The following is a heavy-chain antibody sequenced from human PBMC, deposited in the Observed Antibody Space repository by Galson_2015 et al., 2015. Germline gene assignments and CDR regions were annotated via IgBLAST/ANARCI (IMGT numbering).Heavy chain of an antibody. J-gene: IGHJ4*02. Sequence: QSGAEVKKPGESLTISCKGSGYSFTSYWIGWVRQMPGKGLEWMGIIYPGDSDTRCSPSFQGQVTISADKSISTAYLQWSSLKASDTAMYYCARQRFDYYDSSGSNFDYWGQGTLVTVSS. CDR1: GYSFTSYW. CDR2: IYPGDSDT. D-gene: IGHD3-22*01. V-gene: IGHV5-51*01. CDR3: ARQRFDYYDSSGSNFDY.